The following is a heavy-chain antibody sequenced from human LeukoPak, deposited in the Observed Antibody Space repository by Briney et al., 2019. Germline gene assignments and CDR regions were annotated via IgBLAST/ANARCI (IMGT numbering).Heavy chain of an antibody. D-gene: IGHD5-18*01. CDR2: TNSNTGDT. Sequence: ASVKVSCKASGYTFTDYYIHWVRQAPGQGPEWMGWTNSNTGDTKYAQKFQDRVTLTQDTSISTAYMELSRLESDDTAVFYCARGRWLQLWGDYWGQGTPLTVSS. CDR3: ARGRWLQLWGDY. J-gene: IGHJ4*02. V-gene: IGHV1-2*02. CDR1: GYTFTDYY.